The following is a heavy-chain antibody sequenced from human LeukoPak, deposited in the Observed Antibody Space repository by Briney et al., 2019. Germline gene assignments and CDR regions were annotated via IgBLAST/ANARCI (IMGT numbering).Heavy chain of an antibody. J-gene: IGHJ6*03. D-gene: IGHD6-13*01. CDR3: ARVWYSSSWSFYYYYYMAV. Sequence: GSLRLSCAASGFTFSSYSMNWVRQAPGKGLEWVSSISSSSSYIYYADSVKGRFTISRDNAKNSLYLQMNSLRAEDTAVYYCARVWYSSSWSFYYYYYMAVWGQGTTVTVSS. CDR1: GFTFSSYS. CDR2: ISSSSSYI. V-gene: IGHV3-21*01.